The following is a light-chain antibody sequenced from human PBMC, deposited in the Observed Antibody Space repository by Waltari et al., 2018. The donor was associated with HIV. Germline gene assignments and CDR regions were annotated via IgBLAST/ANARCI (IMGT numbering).Light chain of an antibody. Sequence: QPVLTQPPSASGTPGQTVTLSSSGGSSNLANDNVYWYQKLPGMTPKLLIYKNYVRPAGVPDRFAGSKSGTSASWAISGLRSEDEADYYCVGWDSSLSAYVFGAGTKVTVL. CDR1: SSNLANDN. CDR2: KNY. J-gene: IGLJ1*01. CDR3: VGWDSSLSAYV. V-gene: IGLV1-47*01.